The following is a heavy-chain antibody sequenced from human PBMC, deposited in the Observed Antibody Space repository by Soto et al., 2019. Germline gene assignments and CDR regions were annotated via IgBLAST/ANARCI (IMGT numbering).Heavy chain of an antibody. CDR1: GFTFSSYG. D-gene: IGHD4-17*01. V-gene: IGHV3-33*01. CDR2: IWYDGSNK. CDR3: ARDLGTTVTKGEGGDFDY. Sequence: ESGGGVVQRGRCLRLSCAASGFTFSSYGMHWVRQAPGKGLECVAVIWYDGSNKYYGDSVKGRFTISRDNSKNTLYLQMNSLRAEDTAVYYCARDLGTTVTKGEGGDFDYWGQGTLVTVSS. J-gene: IGHJ4*02.